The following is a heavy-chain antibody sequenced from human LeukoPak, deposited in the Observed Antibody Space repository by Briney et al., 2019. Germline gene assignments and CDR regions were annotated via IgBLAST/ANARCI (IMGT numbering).Heavy chain of an antibody. D-gene: IGHD6-13*01. V-gene: IGHV4-34*01. Sequence: SETLSLTCAVYGGSFSGYYWSWIRQPPGKGLEWIGEINHSGSTNYNPSLKSRVTISVDTSKNQFSLKLSSVTAADTAVYYCARLAAAGNNLVYYFDYWGQGTLFTVSS. CDR3: ARLAAAGNNLVYYFDY. J-gene: IGHJ4*02. CDR1: GGSFSGYY. CDR2: INHSGST.